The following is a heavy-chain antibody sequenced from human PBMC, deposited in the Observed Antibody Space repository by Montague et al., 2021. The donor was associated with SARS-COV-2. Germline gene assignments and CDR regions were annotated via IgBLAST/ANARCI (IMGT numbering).Heavy chain of an antibody. CDR1: GFSITTSTMG. V-gene: IGHV2-5*02. CDR2: IYWGDEK. CDR3: AHRIARHYDTSASLSCQFDX. J-gene: IGHJ4*02. D-gene: IGHD3-22*01. Sequence: PALVKPTQTLTLTCTFSGFSITTSTMGVGWIRQPPGKALEWLALIYWGDEKRFSPSLKSRLTITKDTPKNQVVLKMINMDPVYTATYYCAHRIARHYDTSASLSCQFDXWGQGALVTVSS.